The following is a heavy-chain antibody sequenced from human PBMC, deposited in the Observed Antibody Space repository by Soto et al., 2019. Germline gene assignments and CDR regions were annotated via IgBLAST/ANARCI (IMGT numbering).Heavy chain of an antibody. CDR1: GGTFNMFG. Sequence: QVQLVQSGAEVKKPGTSVKVSCKASGGTFNMFGISWVRQAPGQRLEWMGGIIPVFSTTNYAQKFQGRITITADESTITAYMELSSLRSDDTAVYYCARPSREALLNEYYYPMDVWGQGTTVTVSS. D-gene: IGHD1-26*01. CDR2: IIPVFSTT. CDR3: ARPSREALLNEYYYPMDV. J-gene: IGHJ6*02. V-gene: IGHV1-69*12.